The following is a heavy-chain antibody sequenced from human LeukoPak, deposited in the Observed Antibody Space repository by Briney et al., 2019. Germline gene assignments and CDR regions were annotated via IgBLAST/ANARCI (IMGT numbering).Heavy chain of an antibody. CDR1: GFTFSSHA. CDR3: ARDTLSGRYWATRTNFDY. Sequence: GGSLRLSCAASGFTFSSHAMCWVRQAPGKGLESVSLISGDGGSTYYADFVKGRFTISRDNSKNSLYLQMSSLRTEDTALYYCARDTLSGRYWATRTNFDYWGQGTLVTVSS. V-gene: IGHV3-43*02. CDR2: ISGDGGST. J-gene: IGHJ4*02. D-gene: IGHD1-26*01.